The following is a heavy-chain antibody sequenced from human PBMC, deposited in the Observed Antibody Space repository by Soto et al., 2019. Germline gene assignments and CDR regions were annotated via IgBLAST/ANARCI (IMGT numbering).Heavy chain of an antibody. D-gene: IGHD3-16*01. CDR3: ARAGPSSTVNALILHWFDP. J-gene: IGHJ5*02. V-gene: IGHV1-18*04. CDR2: ISAYNGNT. CDR1: GYTFSDYA. Sequence: QVQLVQSGAEVKKPGASVKVSCKASGYTFSDYAITWVRQAPGQGLEWMGWISAYNGNTKYAQKFQGRVTMTTDTSTNTAHMELRSLGSDDTAVYYCARAGPSSTVNALILHWFDPWGQGTLVTVSS.